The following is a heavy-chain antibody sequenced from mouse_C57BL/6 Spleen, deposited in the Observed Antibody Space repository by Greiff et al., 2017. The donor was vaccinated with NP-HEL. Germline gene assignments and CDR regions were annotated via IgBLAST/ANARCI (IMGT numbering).Heavy chain of an antibody. CDR3: ARLPLLLRYFDY. J-gene: IGHJ2*01. V-gene: IGHV1-50*01. D-gene: IGHD1-1*01. CDR1: GYTFTSYW. Sequence: QVQLQQPGAELVKPGASVKLSCKASGYTFTSYWMQWVKQRPGQGLEWIGEIDPSDSYTNYNQKFKGKATLTVDTSSSTAYMQLSSLTSEDSAVYYCARLPLLLRYFDYWGQGTTLTVSS. CDR2: IDPSDSYT.